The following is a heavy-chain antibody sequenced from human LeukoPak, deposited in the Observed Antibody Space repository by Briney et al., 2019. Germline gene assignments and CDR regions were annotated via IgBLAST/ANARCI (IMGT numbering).Heavy chain of an antibody. CDR3: ARRSSSSYYYYYYMDV. Sequence: ASVKVSCKASGYTFTSYDINWVRQATGQGLEWMGWMNPNSGNTDYAQKFQGRVTMTRNTSISTAYMELSSLRSEDTAVYYCARRSSSSYYYYYYMDVWGKGTTVTVSS. CDR1: GYTFTSYD. CDR2: MNPNSGNT. D-gene: IGHD6-6*01. J-gene: IGHJ6*03. V-gene: IGHV1-8*01.